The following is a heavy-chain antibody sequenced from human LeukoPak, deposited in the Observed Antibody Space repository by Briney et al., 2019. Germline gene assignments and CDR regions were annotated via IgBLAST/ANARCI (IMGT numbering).Heavy chain of an antibody. CDR1: GFTFSSYG. Sequence: PGRSLRLSCAASGFTFSSYGMHWVRQAPGKGLEWVAVISYDGSNKYYADSVKGRFTISRDNAKNSLYLQMNSLRAEDTAVYYCARVVVVITNDAFDIWGQGTMVTVSS. CDR2: ISYDGSNK. J-gene: IGHJ3*02. D-gene: IGHD3-22*01. CDR3: ARVVVVITNDAFDI. V-gene: IGHV3-30*03.